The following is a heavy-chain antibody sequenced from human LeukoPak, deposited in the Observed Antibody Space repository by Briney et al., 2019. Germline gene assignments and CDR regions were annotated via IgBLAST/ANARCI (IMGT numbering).Heavy chain of an antibody. D-gene: IGHD3-10*01. CDR3: AKGRWALFDC. CDR2: TYYRSKWYN. CDR1: GDSVSSNSAA. J-gene: IGHJ4*02. Sequence: SQTLSLTCDISGDSVSSNSAAWNWIRQSPSRGLEWLGGTYYRSKWYNDYAISVKSRMTINADTSKNQFSLQINSVTPEDTAVYYCAKGRWALFDCWGQGTLVIVSS. V-gene: IGHV6-1*01.